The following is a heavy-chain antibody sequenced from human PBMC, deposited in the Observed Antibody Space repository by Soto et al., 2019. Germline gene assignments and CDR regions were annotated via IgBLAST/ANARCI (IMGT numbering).Heavy chain of an antibody. CDR3: ARHGTDWMTADY. Sequence: SETLSLTCTVSGGSISSSSYYWGWIRQPPGKGLEWIGSIYYSGSTNYNPSLKSRVTISVDTSKNQFSLKLSSVTAADTAVYYCARHGTDWMTADYWGQGTLVTVS. CDR1: GGSISSSSYY. V-gene: IGHV4-39*01. D-gene: IGHD1-1*01. J-gene: IGHJ4*02. CDR2: IYYSGST.